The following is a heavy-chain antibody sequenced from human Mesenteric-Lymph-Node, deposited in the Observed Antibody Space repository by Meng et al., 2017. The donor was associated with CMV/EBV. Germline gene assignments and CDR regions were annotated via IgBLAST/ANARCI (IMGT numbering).Heavy chain of an antibody. V-gene: IGHV3-15*01. J-gene: IGHJ4*02. D-gene: IGHD3-3*01. CDR3: TTDPPTYYDFWSGYYIY. CDR2: IKSKTDGGTT. Sequence: GESLKISCAASGFTFSNAWMSWVRQAPGKGLEWVGRIKSKTDGGTTDYAAPVKGRFTISRDDSKNTLYLQMNSLKTEDTAVYYCTTDPPTYYDFWSGYYIYWGQGTLVTVSS. CDR1: GFTFSNAW.